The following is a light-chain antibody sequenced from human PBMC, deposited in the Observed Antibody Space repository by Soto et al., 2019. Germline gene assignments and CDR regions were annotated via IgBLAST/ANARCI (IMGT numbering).Light chain of an antibody. CDR2: GAS. V-gene: IGKV3-20*01. CDR1: QSVSSY. J-gene: IGKJ2*01. Sequence: EVVLAQSPGPLSLSPGERATLSCRASQSVSSYLAWYQQKPGQAPRLLIYGASNRATGIPDRFSGDGSGTDFALTINRLEAEDSALYYCQKYDTSPYTLGQGT. CDR3: QKYDTSPYT.